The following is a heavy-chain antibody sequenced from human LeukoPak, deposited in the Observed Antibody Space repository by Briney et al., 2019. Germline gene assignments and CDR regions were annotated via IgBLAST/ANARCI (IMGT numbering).Heavy chain of an antibody. D-gene: IGHD2-21*02. CDR3: ASLCGGDCYSLSTDYYYYGMDV. Sequence: SETLSLTCAVYGGSFSGYYWSWIRQPPGKGLEWIGEINHSGSTNYNPSLKSRVTISVDTSKNQFSLKLSSVTAADTAVYYCASLCGGDCYSLSTDYYYYGMDVWGQGTTVTVSS. CDR1: GGSFSGYY. CDR2: INHSGST. V-gene: IGHV4-34*01. J-gene: IGHJ6*02.